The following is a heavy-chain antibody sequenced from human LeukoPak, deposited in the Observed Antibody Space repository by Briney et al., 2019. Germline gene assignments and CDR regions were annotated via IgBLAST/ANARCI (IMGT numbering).Heavy chain of an antibody. Sequence: SDTLSLTCNVSGGSIGGHTFYWDWIRQPPGKGLEWIATIYYNWNTFYNPSLKSRVAISIDMSKSQFFLHLPSVSAADTAVYYCARLTALAGHRGAFDIWGPGTLVTVSS. J-gene: IGHJ3*02. CDR3: ARLTALAGHRGAFDI. D-gene: IGHD6-19*01. CDR2: IYYNWNT. V-gene: IGHV4-39*01. CDR1: GGSIGGHTFY.